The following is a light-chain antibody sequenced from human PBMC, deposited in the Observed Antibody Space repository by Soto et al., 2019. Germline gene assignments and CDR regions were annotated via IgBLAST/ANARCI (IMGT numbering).Light chain of an antibody. CDR2: AAS. J-gene: IGKJ3*01. Sequence: DIQLTQSPSFLSASVGDRVTITCRASQGISSYLAWYQHKPGKAPKLLIYAASTLQSGVPSRFSGSGSGTEFTLTISSLQPEDFATYYCQQHNSYPLTFGPGTKVDIK. CDR3: QQHNSYPLT. V-gene: IGKV1-9*01. CDR1: QGISSY.